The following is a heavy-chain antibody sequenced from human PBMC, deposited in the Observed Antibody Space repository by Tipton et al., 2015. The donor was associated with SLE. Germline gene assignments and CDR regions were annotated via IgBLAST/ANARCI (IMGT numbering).Heavy chain of an antibody. CDR2: IYYSGNT. Sequence: TLSLTCTVSGGSISSYYWSWIRQPPGKGLEWIGYIYYSGNTNYNPSLKSRVTISVDTSKNQFSLKLSSVTAADTAVYYCARVGGSYYDFWSGSADAFDIWGQGTMVTVSS. CDR3: ARVGGSYYDFWSGSADAFDI. CDR1: GGSISSYY. V-gene: IGHV4-59*01. J-gene: IGHJ3*02. D-gene: IGHD3-3*01.